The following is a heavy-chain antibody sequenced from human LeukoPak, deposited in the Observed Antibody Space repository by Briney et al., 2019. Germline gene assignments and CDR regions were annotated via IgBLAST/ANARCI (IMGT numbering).Heavy chain of an antibody. CDR1: GFTVSDNY. V-gene: IGHV3-66*01. Sequence: GRSLRLSCAASGFTVSDNYMSWVRQAPGKGLEWVSVIYSGGSTYYADSVKGRFTISRDNSKNTLYLQMNSLRAEDTAVYYCARDDHCGGDCYSDAFDIWGQGTMVTVSS. CDR2: IYSGGST. CDR3: ARDDHCGGDCYSDAFDI. J-gene: IGHJ3*02. D-gene: IGHD2-21*02.